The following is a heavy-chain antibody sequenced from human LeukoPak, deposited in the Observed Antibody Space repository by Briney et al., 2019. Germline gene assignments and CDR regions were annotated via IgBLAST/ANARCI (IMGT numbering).Heavy chain of an antibody. CDR3: AKEGYGSSWNADFDY. CDR2: ISTSGSTI. J-gene: IGHJ4*02. Sequence: GGSLRLSCAVSEFTFSDYHMNWIRQAPGKGLEWVSYISTSGSTIYYSDSVKGRFTISRDNTQNSLYLQMNSLRAEDTAVYYCAKEGYGSSWNADFDYWGQGSLVTVSS. V-gene: IGHV3-11*01. CDR1: EFTFSDYH. D-gene: IGHD6-13*01.